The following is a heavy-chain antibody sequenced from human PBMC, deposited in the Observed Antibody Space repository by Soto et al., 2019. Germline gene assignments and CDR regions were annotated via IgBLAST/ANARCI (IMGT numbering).Heavy chain of an antibody. Sequence: SQTLSLTCAISGDSVSSKSAAWNWIRQSPSRGLEWLGRTYYRSKWYNEYALSVKSRISINPDTSKNHFSLQLDSVTPDDTAVYYCARDHDHSSGWYGIDYWGQGILVTV. J-gene: IGHJ4*02. CDR2: TYYRSKWYN. CDR3: ARDHDHSSGWYGIDY. V-gene: IGHV6-1*01. D-gene: IGHD6-19*01. CDR1: GDSVSSKSAA.